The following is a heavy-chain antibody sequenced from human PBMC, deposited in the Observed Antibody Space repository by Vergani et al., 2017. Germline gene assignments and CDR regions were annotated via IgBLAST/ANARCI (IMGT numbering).Heavy chain of an antibody. V-gene: IGHV3-33*06. CDR3: AKNKWQQLVGYFDY. D-gene: IGHD6-13*01. Sequence: VRQAPGKGLEWVAVIWYDGSNKYYADSVKGRFTISRDNSKNTLYLQMNSLRAEDTAVYYCAKNKWQQLVGYFDYWGQGTLVTVSS. CDR2: IWYDGSNK. J-gene: IGHJ4*02.